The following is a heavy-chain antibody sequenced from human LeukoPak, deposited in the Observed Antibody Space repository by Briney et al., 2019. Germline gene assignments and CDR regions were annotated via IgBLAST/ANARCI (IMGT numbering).Heavy chain of an antibody. CDR3: ASAGYSTQPVDY. CDR2: IIPIFGTA. Sequence: ASVTVFCTASGGTFSSYAISWVRQAPGQGLEWMGGIIPIFGTANYAQKFQGRVTITADESTSTAYMELSSLRSEDTAVYYCASAGYSTQPVDYWGQGTLVTVSS. V-gene: IGHV1-69*13. CDR1: GGTFSSYA. D-gene: IGHD6-13*01. J-gene: IGHJ4*02.